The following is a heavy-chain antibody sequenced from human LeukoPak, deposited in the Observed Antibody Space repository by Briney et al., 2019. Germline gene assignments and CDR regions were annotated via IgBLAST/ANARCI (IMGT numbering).Heavy chain of an antibody. D-gene: IGHD3-16*01. CDR3: ARTPPRGLIDY. V-gene: IGHV1-8*01. CDR2: MNPNSGNT. Sequence: ASVKVSCKASGYTFTSHDINWVRQATGQGPEWMGWMNPNSGNTGYAQKFQGRVTITRDTSISTAYMELSSLTSEDTAVYYCARTPPRGLIDYWGQGTLVTVSS. J-gene: IGHJ4*02. CDR1: GYTFTSHD.